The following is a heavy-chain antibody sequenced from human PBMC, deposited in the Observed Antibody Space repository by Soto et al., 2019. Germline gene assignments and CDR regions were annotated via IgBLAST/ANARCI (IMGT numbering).Heavy chain of an antibody. J-gene: IGHJ4*02. CDR3: VRDNSGFDY. V-gene: IGHV1-3*01. D-gene: IGHD6-13*01. Sequence: ASVKVSCKASGYTFTSYAMHWVRQAPGQRLEWMGWINAGNGNTKYSQKFQGRVTITRDTSASTAYMELSSLTADDRAVYYCVRDNSGFDYWGQGTVVTVSS. CDR2: INAGNGNT. CDR1: GYTFTSYA.